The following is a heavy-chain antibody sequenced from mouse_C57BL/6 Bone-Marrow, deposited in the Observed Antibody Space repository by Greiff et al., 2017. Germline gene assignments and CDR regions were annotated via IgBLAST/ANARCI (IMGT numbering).Heavy chain of an antibody. CDR2: ISSGSSTI. D-gene: IGHD1-1*01. Sequence: DVKLVESGGGLVKPGGSLKLSCAASGFTFSDYGMHWVRQAPEKGLEWVAYISSGSSTIYYADTVKGRFTISRDNAKNTLFLQMTSLRSEDTAMYYCARGYYGSSPLLAMDYWGQGTSVTVSS. CDR1: GFTFSDYG. J-gene: IGHJ4*01. V-gene: IGHV5-17*01. CDR3: ARGYYGSSPLLAMDY.